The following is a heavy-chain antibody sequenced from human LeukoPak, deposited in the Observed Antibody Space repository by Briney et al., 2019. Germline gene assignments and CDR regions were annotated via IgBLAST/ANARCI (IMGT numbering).Heavy chain of an antibody. Sequence: GGSLRLSCAASGFSFGSSAMSRVRQPPGKGLQWVSTITGGGGSTYYADSVKGRFTISRDNSKNTLYLQMNSLRAEDTALYYCAKDASSWYYWGQGTLVTVSS. CDR3: AKDASSWYY. CDR2: ITGGGGST. V-gene: IGHV3-23*01. CDR1: GFSFGSSA. J-gene: IGHJ4*02. D-gene: IGHD6-13*01.